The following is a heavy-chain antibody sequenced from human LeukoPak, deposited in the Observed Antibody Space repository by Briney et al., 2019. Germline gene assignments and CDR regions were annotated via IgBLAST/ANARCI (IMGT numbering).Heavy chain of an antibody. Sequence: SETLSLTCTVSGGSISSGDYYWSWIRQPPGKGLEWIGYIYYSGSTYYNPSLKSRVTISVDTSKNQFSLKLSSVTAADTAVYYCARGSWYSGLDYWGQGTLVTVSS. CDR3: ARGSWYSGLDY. D-gene: IGHD2-15*01. V-gene: IGHV4-30-4*02. CDR2: IYYSGST. J-gene: IGHJ4*02. CDR1: GGSISSGDYY.